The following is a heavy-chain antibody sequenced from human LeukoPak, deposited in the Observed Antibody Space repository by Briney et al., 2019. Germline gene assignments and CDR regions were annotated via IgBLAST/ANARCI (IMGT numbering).Heavy chain of an antibody. CDR2: INPNSGGT. CDR1: GYTFTSYG. D-gene: IGHD4-23*01. CDR3: AVLSTVVTPWDY. Sequence: ASVKVSCKASGYTFTSYGISWVRQAPGQGLEWMGWINPNSGGTNYAQKFQGRVTMTRDTSISTAYMELSRLRSDDTAVYYCAVLSTVVTPWDYWGQGTLVTVSS. J-gene: IGHJ4*02. V-gene: IGHV1-2*02.